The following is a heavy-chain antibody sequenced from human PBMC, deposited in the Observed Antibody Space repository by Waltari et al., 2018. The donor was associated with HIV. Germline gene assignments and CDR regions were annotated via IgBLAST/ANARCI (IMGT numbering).Heavy chain of an antibody. Sequence: QVQLVQSGAEVKKPGASVKVSCTASRFTFTAYYVHWVRQAPGQGLEWMGWINPKSGVTHFAQNCQGRINMTRDTSIKTAYLELSRLQSDDTAVYYCARDWWQLPSGGYFFDYWGQGTLVTVSS. CDR2: INPKSGVT. CDR1: RFTFTAYY. D-gene: IGHD2-15*01. V-gene: IGHV1-2*02. J-gene: IGHJ4*02. CDR3: ARDWWQLPSGGYFFDY.